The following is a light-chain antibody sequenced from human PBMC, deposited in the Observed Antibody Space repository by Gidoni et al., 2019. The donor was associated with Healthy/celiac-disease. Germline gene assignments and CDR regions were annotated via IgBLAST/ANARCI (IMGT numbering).Light chain of an antibody. CDR2: RNN. CDR3: AAWDDSLNGGV. CDR1: SANIGSNT. J-gene: IGLJ2*01. V-gene: IGLV1-44*01. Sequence: QSVLPPPPSASGTPGHRVTISCSGTSANIGSNTVNWYQQLPGTAPKLLIYRNNPRPSGVPDRFSGSKSGTSASLAISGLQSEDEADYYCAAWDDSLNGGVFGGGTKLTVL.